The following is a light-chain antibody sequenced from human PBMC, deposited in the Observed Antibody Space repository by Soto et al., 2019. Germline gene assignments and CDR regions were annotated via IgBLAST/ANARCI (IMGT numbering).Light chain of an antibody. CDR3: CSYAGSSSYV. V-gene: IGLV2-11*01. CDR2: DVS. Sequence: SVLTQPRSVSGSPGQSVTISCTGTSSVVGGYNYVSWYQQHPGKAPKLMIYDVSKRPSGVPDLFSGSKSGNTASLTISGLQAEDEADYYCCSYAGSSSYVFGTGTKVTVL. CDR1: SSVVGGYNY. J-gene: IGLJ1*01.